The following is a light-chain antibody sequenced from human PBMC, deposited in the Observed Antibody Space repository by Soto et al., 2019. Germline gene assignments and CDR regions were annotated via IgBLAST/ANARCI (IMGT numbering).Light chain of an antibody. Sequence: DIQMTQSPSSLSASVGDRVTITCRASQSISSYLNWYQRKPGKAPRLLIYAASSLQGGVTSRFSGSGSGTDFTLTINSLQPEDFATYYCQQTYITRTFGQGTKVEVK. CDR1: QSISSY. J-gene: IGKJ1*01. CDR3: QQTYITRT. CDR2: AAS. V-gene: IGKV1-39*01.